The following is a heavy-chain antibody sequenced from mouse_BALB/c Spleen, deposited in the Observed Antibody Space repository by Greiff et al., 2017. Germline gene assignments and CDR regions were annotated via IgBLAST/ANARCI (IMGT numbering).Heavy chain of an antibody. CDR2: ISSGCSTI. Sequence: EVLLVQSGAGLVRPGGSLKLSCTASGFTFTGYGMHWVRQAPEKGLEWIADISSGCSTINYNDTVKGRFTMTRDNTTNTLYLQITSLKSEDTAIYYCATQLGRYAMDYWGQGTSVTVSS. D-gene: IGHD3-3*01. CDR1: GFTFTGYG. J-gene: IGHJ4*01. V-gene: IGHV5-17*01. CDR3: ATQLGRYAMDY.